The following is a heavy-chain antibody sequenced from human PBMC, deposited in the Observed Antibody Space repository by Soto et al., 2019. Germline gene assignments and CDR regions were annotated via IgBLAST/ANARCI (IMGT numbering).Heavy chain of an antibody. Sequence: SETLSLTCTVSGGSISSGDYYWSWIRQHPGKGLEWIGYIYYSGSTHYNPSLKSRITISVDTSKNQFSLKLSSVTAADTAVYYCARDAVVTPTRAGSDIWGHGTMVT. CDR3: ARDAVVTPTRAGSDI. CDR1: GGSISSGDYY. CDR2: IYYSGST. J-gene: IGHJ3*02. D-gene: IGHD2-21*02. V-gene: IGHV4-31*03.